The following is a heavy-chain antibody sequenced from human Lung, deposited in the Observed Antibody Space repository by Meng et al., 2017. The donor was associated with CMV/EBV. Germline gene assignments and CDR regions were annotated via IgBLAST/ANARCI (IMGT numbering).Heavy chain of an antibody. Sequence: GESLKISCAASGFTFGGYCMNWVRQAPGKGLEWISSISSSSTYIYYADSVKGRFTISRDNAENSLYLEMNSLRPEDTAVYYCVRDVSPYYDFWSGYLDLWGQGXLVTVSS. J-gene: IGHJ5*02. V-gene: IGHV3-21*01. CDR1: GFTFGGYC. CDR3: VRDVSPYYDFWSGYLDL. D-gene: IGHD3-3*01. CDR2: ISSSSTYI.